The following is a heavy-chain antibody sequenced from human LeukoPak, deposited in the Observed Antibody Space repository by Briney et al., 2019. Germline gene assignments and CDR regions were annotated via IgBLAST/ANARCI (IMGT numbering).Heavy chain of an antibody. CDR3: AKGKYYLDY. CDR2: ISYDGSNK. J-gene: IGHJ4*02. D-gene: IGHD2/OR15-2a*01. CDR1: GFTFSSYG. Sequence: GRSLRLSCAASGFTFSSYGMHWVRQAPGKGLEWVAVISYDGSNKYYADSVKGRFTISRDNSKNTLYLQMNSLRAEDTAVYYCAKGKYYLDYWGQGTLVTVSS. V-gene: IGHV3-30*18.